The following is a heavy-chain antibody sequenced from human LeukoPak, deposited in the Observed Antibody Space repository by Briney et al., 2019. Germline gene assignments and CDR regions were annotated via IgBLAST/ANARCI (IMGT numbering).Heavy chain of an antibody. D-gene: IGHD3-10*01. Sequence: SETLSLTCTVSGGSISSYYWSWIRQPPGKGLEWIGYIYYSGSTNYNPSLRSRVTISVDTSKNQFSLKLSSVTAADTAVYYCARTTYGYFDYWGQGTLVTVSS. CDR3: ARTTYGYFDY. V-gene: IGHV4-59*08. J-gene: IGHJ4*02. CDR1: GGSISSYY. CDR2: IYYSGST.